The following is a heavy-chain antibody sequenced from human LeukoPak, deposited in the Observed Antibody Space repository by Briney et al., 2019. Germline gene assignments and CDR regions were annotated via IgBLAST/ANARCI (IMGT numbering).Heavy chain of an antibody. J-gene: IGHJ4*02. CDR1: GGTFSSYA. V-gene: IGHV1-69*04. D-gene: IGHD6-6*01. CDR3: ARTYSSSSSFDY. Sequence: ASVKVSCKASGGTFSSYAISWVRQAPGQGLEWMGRIIPILGIANYAQKFQGRVTITADKSTSTAYMELSSLRSEDTAVYYCARTYSSSSSFDYWGQGTLVTVSS. CDR2: IIPILGIA.